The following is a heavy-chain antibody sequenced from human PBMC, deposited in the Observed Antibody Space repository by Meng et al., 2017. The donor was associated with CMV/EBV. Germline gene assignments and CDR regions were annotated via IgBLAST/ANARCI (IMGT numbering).Heavy chain of an antibody. Sequence: VSLKAAGPVLGTPSEHLPRSCNGSGGAISSYYRSWIRQPAGKGLEGIGRIYTRGSTNYHPSLKSRVPMSVDTSKNQFSLKLSSVTAADTAVYYYAREMPIAAAGCFDYWGQGTLVTVSS. J-gene: IGHJ4*02. CDR1: GGAISSYY. CDR3: AREMPIAAAGCFDY. D-gene: IGHD6-13*01. CDR2: IYTRGST. V-gene: IGHV4-4*07.